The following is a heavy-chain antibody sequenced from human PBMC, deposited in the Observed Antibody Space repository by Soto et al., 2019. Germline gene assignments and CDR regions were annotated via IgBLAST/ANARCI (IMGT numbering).Heavy chain of an antibody. D-gene: IGHD5-12*01. Sequence: QLQLQESGSGLVKPSQTLSLTCAVSGGSISRDGYFWSWIRQPPGKGLEWIGYIYHSGSTYYNPSLMSRVTISMDRSKNPVSLKLGSVTAADTAVSYCAAGGGLPRYYWGQGTLVTVSS. V-gene: IGHV4-30-2*01. CDR3: AAGGGLPRYY. CDR2: IYHSGST. J-gene: IGHJ4*02. CDR1: GGSISRDGYF.